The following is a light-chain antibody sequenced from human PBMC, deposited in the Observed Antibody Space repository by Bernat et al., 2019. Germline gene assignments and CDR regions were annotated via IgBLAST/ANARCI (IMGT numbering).Light chain of an antibody. CDR3: SSYTSSSTLVV. CDR1: SSDVVGYNY. CDR2: DVS. Sequence: QSALTQPASVSGSPGQSITISCTVTSSDVVGYNYVSWYQQHPGKAPKLMIYDVSNRPSGVSNRFSGSKSGNTASLTISGLQAEDEADYYCSSYTSSSTLVVFGGGTKLTVL. J-gene: IGLJ3*02. V-gene: IGLV2-14*01.